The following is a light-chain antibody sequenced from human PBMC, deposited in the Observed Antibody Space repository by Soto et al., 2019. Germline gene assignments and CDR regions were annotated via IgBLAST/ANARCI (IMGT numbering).Light chain of an antibody. CDR1: QSVSSNY. Sequence: EIVLTQSPGTLSLSPGERATLSCRASQSVSSNYLAWYQQKPGQAPRLLIYGASSRATGIPDRFSGSGSGTDFTLTISRLEPEDFAVYYCQQYCSSPEWTFGQGTKVEIK. V-gene: IGKV3-20*01. J-gene: IGKJ1*01. CDR3: QQYCSSPEWT. CDR2: GAS.